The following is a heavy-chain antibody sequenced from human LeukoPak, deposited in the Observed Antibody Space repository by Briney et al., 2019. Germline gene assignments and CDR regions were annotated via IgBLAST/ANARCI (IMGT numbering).Heavy chain of an antibody. D-gene: IGHD2/OR15-2a*01. Sequence: GGSLRLSCAASGFTFSDYYMSWIRQAPGKGLEWVSYISSSGSTIYYADSVKGRFTISRDNAKNSLYLQMNSLRAEDTAVYYCARMAQGLLSLEYFDYWGQGTLVTVSS. CDR2: ISSSGSTI. CDR3: ARMAQGLLSLEYFDY. V-gene: IGHV3-11*01. J-gene: IGHJ4*02. CDR1: GFTFSDYY.